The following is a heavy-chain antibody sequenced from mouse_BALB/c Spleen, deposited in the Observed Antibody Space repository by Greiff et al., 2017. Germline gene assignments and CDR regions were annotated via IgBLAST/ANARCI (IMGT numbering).Heavy chain of an antibody. J-gene: IGHJ1*01. CDR1: GYTFTSYW. D-gene: IGHD1-1*01. CDR3: TRWYGSSYRYFDV. V-gene: IGHV1S127*01. CDR2: IDPSDSYT. Sequence: QVQLQQSGAELVKPGASVKMSCKASGYTFTSYWMHWVKQRPGQGLEWIGVIDPSDSYTSYNQKFKGKATLTVDTSSSTAYMQLSSLTSEDSAVYYCTRWYGSSYRYFDVWGAGTTVTVSS.